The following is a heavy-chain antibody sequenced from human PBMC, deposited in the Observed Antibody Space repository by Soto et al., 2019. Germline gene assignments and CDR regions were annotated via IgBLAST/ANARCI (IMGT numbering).Heavy chain of an antibody. Sequence: PSETLSLTCAVYGGSFSGYYWSWIRQPPGKGLEWIGEINHSGSTNYNPSLKSRVTISVDTSKNQFSLKLSSVTAADTAVYYRARGGYPLRDGSGISGMDVWGQGTTVTVSS. CDR1: GGSFSGYY. J-gene: IGHJ6*02. D-gene: IGHD3-10*01. CDR3: ARGGYPLRDGSGISGMDV. V-gene: IGHV4-34*01. CDR2: INHSGST.